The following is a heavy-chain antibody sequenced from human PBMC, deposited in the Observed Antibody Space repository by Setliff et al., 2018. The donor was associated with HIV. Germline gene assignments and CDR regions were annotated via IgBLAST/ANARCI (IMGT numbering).Heavy chain of an antibody. V-gene: IGHV3-30*04. Sequence: GESLKISCGASGFTLRNYVMHWVRQAPGKGLEWVAVIATDETITNYADSVKGRFTISRDNSKNTLYLQMNSLRVEDTSVYYRAREGASSGHAGCFDSWGQGALVTVSS. CDR1: GFTLRNYV. CDR2: IATDETIT. J-gene: IGHJ4*02. D-gene: IGHD6-19*01. CDR3: AREGASSGHAGCFDS.